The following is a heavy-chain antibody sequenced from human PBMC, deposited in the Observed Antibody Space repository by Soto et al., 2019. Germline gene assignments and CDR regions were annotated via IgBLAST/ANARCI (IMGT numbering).Heavy chain of an antibody. D-gene: IGHD3-22*01. CDR3: ATHSSGYYFDVLDY. V-gene: IGHV1-69*01. CDR1: GGTFSSYA. J-gene: IGHJ4*02. CDR2: IIPIFGTA. Sequence: QVQLVQSGAAVKKPGSSVKVSCKASGGTFSSYAISWVRQAPGQGLEWMGGIIPIFGTANYAQKFQGRVRITADESTITAYMDLSSLRSEDTAVYNYATHSSGYYFDVLDYCSQGTLVNVSS.